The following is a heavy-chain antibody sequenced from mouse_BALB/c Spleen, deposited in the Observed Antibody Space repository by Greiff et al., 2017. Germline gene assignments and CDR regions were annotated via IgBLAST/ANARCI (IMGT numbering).Heavy chain of an antibody. CDR2: ISSGGSYT. CDR1: GFTFSSYA. J-gene: IGHJ1*01. CDR3: ARDSPMITTGYFDV. Sequence: VQLKESGGGLVKPGGSLKLSCAASGFTFSSYAMSWVRQSPEKRLEWVAEISSGGSYTYYPDTVTGRFTISRDNAKNTLYLEMSSLRSEDTAMYYCARDSPMITTGYFDVWGAGTTVTVSS. V-gene: IGHV5-9-4*01. D-gene: IGHD2-4*01.